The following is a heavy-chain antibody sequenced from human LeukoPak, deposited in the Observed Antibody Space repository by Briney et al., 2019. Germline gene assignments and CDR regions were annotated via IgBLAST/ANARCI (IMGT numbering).Heavy chain of an antibody. CDR2: ISWNSGSI. Sequence: PGRSLRVSCAASGFTFDDYAMHWVRQAPGKGLEWVSGISWNSGSIGYADSVKGRFTISRDNAKNSLYLQMNSLRDEDTAFYYCARFNGDYYGMDVWGQGTTVTVSS. D-gene: IGHD4-17*01. J-gene: IGHJ6*02. V-gene: IGHV3-9*01. CDR3: ARFNGDYYGMDV. CDR1: GFTFDDYA.